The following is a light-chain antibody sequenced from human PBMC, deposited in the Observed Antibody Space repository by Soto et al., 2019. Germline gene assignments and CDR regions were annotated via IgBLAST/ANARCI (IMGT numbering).Light chain of an antibody. CDR3: TSYVGSNIWV. V-gene: IGLV2-8*01. CDR2: EVS. Sequence: QSALTQPPSASGSPGQSVTISCTGTSSDVGAYKYVSWYQQYPGKTPKLMIYEVSKRPTGVPERFSGSKSGNTASLTVSGPQAEDEADYYCTSYVGSNIWVFGGGTKLTVL. J-gene: IGLJ3*02. CDR1: SSDVGAYKY.